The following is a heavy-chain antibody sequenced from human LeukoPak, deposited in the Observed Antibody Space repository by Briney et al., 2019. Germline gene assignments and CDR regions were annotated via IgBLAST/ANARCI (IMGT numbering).Heavy chain of an antibody. D-gene: IGHD3-10*01. CDR2: IYTSGST. CDR3: ARASSGSYAY. J-gene: IGHJ4*02. V-gene: IGHV4-61*02. CDR1: GGSISSGSYY. Sequence: SETLSLTCTVSGGSISSGSYYWSWIRQPAGKGLEWIGRIYTSGSTNYNPSLKSRVTISVDTSKNQFSLKLSSVTAADTAVYYCARASSGSYAYWGQGTLVTVSS.